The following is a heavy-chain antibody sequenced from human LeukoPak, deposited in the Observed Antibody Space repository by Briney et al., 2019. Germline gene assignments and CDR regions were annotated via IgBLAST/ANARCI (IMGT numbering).Heavy chain of an antibody. CDR2: IYSGGST. Sequence: PGGSLRLSCAASGFTFSSYGMHWVRQAPGKGLEWVSVIYSGGSTYYADSVKGRFTISRDNSKNTLYLQMNSLRAEDTAVYYCARDGGSGLDYWGQGTLVTVSS. J-gene: IGHJ4*02. CDR1: GFTFSSYG. CDR3: ARDGGSGLDY. V-gene: IGHV3-53*01. D-gene: IGHD3-10*01.